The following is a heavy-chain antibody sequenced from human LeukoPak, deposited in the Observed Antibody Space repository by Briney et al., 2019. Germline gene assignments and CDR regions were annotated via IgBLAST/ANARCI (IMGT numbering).Heavy chain of an antibody. Sequence: GGSLRLSCAASGFTFSTYAMNWVRQAPGKGLEWVSVISGSGGSTYYADSVKGRFTISRDNSKNTLYLQMNSLRVEDTAVYYCAKAGPASSDYLNWFDPWGQGTLVTVSA. CDR3: AKAGPASSDYLNWFDP. D-gene: IGHD3-22*01. CDR1: GFTFSTYA. CDR2: ISGSGGST. J-gene: IGHJ5*02. V-gene: IGHV3-23*01.